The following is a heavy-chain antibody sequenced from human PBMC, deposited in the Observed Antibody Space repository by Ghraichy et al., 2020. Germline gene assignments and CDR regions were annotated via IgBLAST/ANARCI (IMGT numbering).Heavy chain of an antibody. D-gene: IGHD2-15*01. Sequence: LSLTCAASGFTFSNYPMHWVRQAPGKGLEWVTVISYDGSNKYYADSVKGRFTISRDNSKNTLYLQMNGLRVEDTAVYSCARLCSGGSCYLGAFDIWGQGTMVTVSS. J-gene: IGHJ3*02. V-gene: IGHV3-30*04. CDR2: ISYDGSNK. CDR1: GFTFSNYP. CDR3: ARLCSGGSCYLGAFDI.